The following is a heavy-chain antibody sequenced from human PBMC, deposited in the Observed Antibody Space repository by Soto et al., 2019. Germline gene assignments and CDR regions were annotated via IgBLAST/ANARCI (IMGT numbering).Heavy chain of an antibody. V-gene: IGHV3-30*18. Sequence: GGSLRLSCAASGCTFSSYGMHWVRQAPGKGLEWVAVISYDGSNKYYADSVKGRFTISRDNSKSTMYLQMNSLRAEDTVVYYCAKDLDALWPTTFGYWGQGALVTVSS. CDR1: GCTFSSYG. D-gene: IGHD5-18*01. CDR3: AKDLDALWPTTFGY. J-gene: IGHJ4*02. CDR2: ISYDGSNK.